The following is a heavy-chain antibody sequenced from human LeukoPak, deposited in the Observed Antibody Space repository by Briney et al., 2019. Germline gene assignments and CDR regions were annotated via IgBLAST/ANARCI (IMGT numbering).Heavy chain of an antibody. Sequence: SETLSLTCTVSGGSISSYYWSWIRQPPGKGLEWIGYIYYSGSTNYNPSLKSRVTISVDTSKNQFSLKLSSVTAADTAVYYCARGALFGYYYYYMDAWGKGTTVTVSS. CDR1: GGSISSYY. J-gene: IGHJ6*03. CDR2: IYYSGST. V-gene: IGHV4-59*01. D-gene: IGHD3-3*01. CDR3: ARGALFGYYYYYMDA.